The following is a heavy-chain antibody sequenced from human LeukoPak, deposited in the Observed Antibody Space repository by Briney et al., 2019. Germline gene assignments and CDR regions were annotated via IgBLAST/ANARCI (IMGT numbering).Heavy chain of an antibody. Sequence: PGGSLRLSRAASGFTFSDYAVHWVRQAPGKGLEWVSYISSSSSAIYYADSVKGRFTISRDNAKNSLYLQMNSLRAEDTAVYYCARVSPTDCSSTSCYDWFDPWGQGTLVTVSS. CDR2: ISSSSSAI. CDR1: GFTFSDYA. V-gene: IGHV3-48*04. CDR3: ARVSPTDCSSTSCYDWFDP. D-gene: IGHD2-2*01. J-gene: IGHJ5*02.